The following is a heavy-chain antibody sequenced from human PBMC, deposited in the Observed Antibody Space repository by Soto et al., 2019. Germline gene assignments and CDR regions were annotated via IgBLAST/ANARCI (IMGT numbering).Heavy chain of an antibody. CDR3: AREKGIAAAGAYFDY. J-gene: IGHJ4*02. CDR2: INPSGGST. D-gene: IGHD6-13*01. Sequence: ASVKVSCKASGYTFTSYYMHWVRQAPGQGLEWMGIINPSGGSTSYAQKFQGRVTMTRDTSTSTVYMELSSLRSEDTAVYYCAREKGIAAAGAYFDYWGQGTLVTVSS. CDR1: GYTFTSYY. V-gene: IGHV1-46*01.